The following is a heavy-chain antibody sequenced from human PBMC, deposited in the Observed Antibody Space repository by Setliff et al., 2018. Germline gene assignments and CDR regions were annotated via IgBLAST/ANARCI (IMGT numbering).Heavy chain of an antibody. CDR1: GGTFSNNA. D-gene: IGHD3-3*01. J-gene: IGHJ6*02. CDR2: VIPMARSA. V-gene: IGHV1-69*11. CDR3: ARLSWNGLRYYGLDV. Sequence: SVKVSCKASGGTFSNNAIAWVRQAPGQGLEWMGRVIPMARSANYAQKFEGRVTITADESTNTAYMEVSGLRSADTAVYYCARLSWNGLRYYGLDVWGQGTTVTVSS.